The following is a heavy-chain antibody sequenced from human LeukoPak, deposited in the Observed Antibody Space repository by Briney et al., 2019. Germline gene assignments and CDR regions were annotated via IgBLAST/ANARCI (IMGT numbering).Heavy chain of an antibody. V-gene: IGHV4-59*01. CDR3: ARDIAVAGTWDNYYGMDV. Sequence: PSETLSLTCTVSGGSISSYYWSWIRQPPGKGLEWIGYIYYSGSTNYNPSLKSRVTISVDTSKNQFSLKLSSVTAADTAVYYCARDIAVAGTWDNYYGMDVWGQGTTVTVSS. D-gene: IGHD6-19*01. CDR2: IYYSGST. CDR1: GGSISSYY. J-gene: IGHJ6*02.